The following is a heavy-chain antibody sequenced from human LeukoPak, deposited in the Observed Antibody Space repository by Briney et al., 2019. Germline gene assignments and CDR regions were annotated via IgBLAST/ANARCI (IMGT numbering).Heavy chain of an antibody. CDR3: ARDLRNYYDSSGYYEEDY. CDR2: ISYDGSNK. D-gene: IGHD3-22*01. J-gene: IGHJ4*02. CDR1: GFTFSSYA. V-gene: IGHV3-30-3*01. Sequence: PGGSLRLSCAASGFTFSSYAMHWVRQAPGKGLEWVAVISYDGSNKYYADSVKGRFTISRDNSKNTLYLQMNSLRAEDTAVYYCARDLRNYYDSSGYYEEDYWGQGTLVTVSS.